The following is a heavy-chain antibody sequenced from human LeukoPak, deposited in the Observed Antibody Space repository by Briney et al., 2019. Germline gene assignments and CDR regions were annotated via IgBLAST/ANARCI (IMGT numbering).Heavy chain of an antibody. J-gene: IGHJ2*01. V-gene: IGHV4-59*01. CDR1: NDSISKYY. CDR3: ARGWEPTGHWYFDL. D-gene: IGHD1-26*01. CDR2: IYYSGST. Sequence: SETLSLTCTVSNDSISKYYWSWIRQPPGKGLEWIGHIYYSGSTNCNPSLKSRVTISVDTSKNQFSLKLTSVTAADTAVYSCARGWEPTGHWYFDLWGRGTLVTVSS.